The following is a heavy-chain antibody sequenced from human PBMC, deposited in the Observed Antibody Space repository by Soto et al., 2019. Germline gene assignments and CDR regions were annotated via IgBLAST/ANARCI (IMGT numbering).Heavy chain of an antibody. Sequence: PGGSLRLSCAASGFTFSSYGMHWVRQAPGKGLEWVAVISYDGSNKYYADSVKGRFTISRDNSKNTLYLQMNSLRAEDTAVYYCAKDLEVLELLTRRGSYYYYYGMDVWGQGTTVTV. V-gene: IGHV3-30*18. CDR2: ISYDGSNK. D-gene: IGHD1-26*01. CDR3: AKDLEVLELLTRRGSYYYYYGMDV. J-gene: IGHJ6*02. CDR1: GFTFSSYG.